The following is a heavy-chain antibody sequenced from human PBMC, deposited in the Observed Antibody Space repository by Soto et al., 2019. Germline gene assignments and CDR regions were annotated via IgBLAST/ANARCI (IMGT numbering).Heavy chain of an antibody. CDR2: IHHSGTT. CDR1: GASIISTNW. V-gene: IGHV4-4*02. J-gene: IGHJ4*02. CDR3: ARGENFVWGS. Sequence: QVQLHESGPGLVKPSGTLSLTCTISGASIISTNWCTWVRQSPGKGLEWIGQIHHSGTTTYNPSLKSRVTISLDKSKNQFSLNLSSVTAADTAVYYCARGENFVWGSWDQGTLVIVSS. D-gene: IGHD3-16*01.